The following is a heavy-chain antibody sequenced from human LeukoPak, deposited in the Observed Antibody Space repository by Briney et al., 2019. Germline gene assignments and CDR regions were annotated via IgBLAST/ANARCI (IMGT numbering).Heavy chain of an antibody. Sequence: SETRSLTCAVYGGSFSGYYWSWIRQPPGKGLEWIGEINHSGSTNYNPSLKSRVTISVDTSKNQSSLKLSSVTAADTAVYYCARGLRRLLGAWDYWGQGTLVTVSS. J-gene: IGHJ4*02. D-gene: IGHD1-26*01. CDR1: GGSFSGYY. CDR3: ARGLRRLLGAWDY. CDR2: INHSGST. V-gene: IGHV4-34*01.